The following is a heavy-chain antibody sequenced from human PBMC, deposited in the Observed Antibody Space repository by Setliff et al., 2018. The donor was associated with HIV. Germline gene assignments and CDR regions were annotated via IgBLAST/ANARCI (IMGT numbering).Heavy chain of an antibody. CDR1: GFSLSTSGVG. Sequence: SGPTLVNPTQTLTLTCTFSGFSLSTSGVGVGWIRQPPGKALEWLALIYWNDERRYSPSLKSRLTITKDTSKNQVLLTMTNMDPVDTATYYCAPERGSSSSYNWFDPWGQGTLVTVSS. CDR2: IYWNDER. J-gene: IGHJ5*02. D-gene: IGHD6-6*01. V-gene: IGHV2-5*01. CDR3: APERGSSSSYNWFDP.